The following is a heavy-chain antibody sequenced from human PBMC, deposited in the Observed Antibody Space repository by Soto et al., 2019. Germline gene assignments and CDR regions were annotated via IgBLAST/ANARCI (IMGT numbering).Heavy chain of an antibody. CDR2: IWYDGSNK. V-gene: IGHV3-33*01. J-gene: IGHJ4*02. D-gene: IGHD3-16*01. CDR1: GFTFSSYG. CDR3: ARELALCMTTWVFGY. Sequence: GGSLRLSCAASGFTFSSYGMHWVRQAPGKGLEWVAVIWYDGSNKYYADSVKGRFTISRDNSKNRLYLQMNSLRAEDTAVYYCARELALCMTTWVFGYWGQGTLVTVSS.